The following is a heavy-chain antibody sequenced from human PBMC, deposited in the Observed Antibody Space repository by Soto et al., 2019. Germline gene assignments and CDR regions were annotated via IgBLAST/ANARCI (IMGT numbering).Heavy chain of an antibody. V-gene: IGHV4-34*01. CDR2: INHSGST. D-gene: IGHD6-13*01. Sequence: SETLSLTCAVYGGSFSGYYWSWIRQPPGKGLEWIGEINHSGSTNYNPSLKSRVTISVDTSKNQFSLKLSSVTAADTAVYYCARGGAAAAIYYYYYYGMDVWGQGTTVTVAS. CDR1: GGSFSGYY. J-gene: IGHJ6*02. CDR3: ARGGAAAAIYYYYYYGMDV.